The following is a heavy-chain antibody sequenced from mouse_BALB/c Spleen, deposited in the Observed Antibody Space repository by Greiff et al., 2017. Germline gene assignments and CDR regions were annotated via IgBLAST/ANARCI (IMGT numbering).Heavy chain of an antibody. V-gene: IGHV5-17*02. CDR2: ISSGSSTI. J-gene: IGHJ3*01. D-gene: IGHD2-1*01. CDR3: ARGAYYGNYVAY. CDR1: GFTFSSFG. Sequence: EVMLVESGGGLVQPGGSRKLSCAASGFTFSSFGMHWVRQAPEKGLEWVAYISSGSSTIYYADTVKGRFTISRDNPKNTLFLQMTSLRSEDTAMYYCARGAYYGNYVAYWGQGTLVTVSA.